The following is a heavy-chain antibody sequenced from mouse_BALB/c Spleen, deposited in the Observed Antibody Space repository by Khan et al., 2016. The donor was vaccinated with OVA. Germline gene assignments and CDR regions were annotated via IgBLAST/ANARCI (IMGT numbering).Heavy chain of an antibody. CDR2: INPSNGGT. CDR1: DYTFTSYY. V-gene: IGHV1S81*02. Sequence: QVQLQQSGAELVKPGASVKLSCKASDYTFTSYYMYWLKQRPGQGLEWIGEINPSNGGTNFNENFKSKATLTVDKSSSTAYMQLSSLTSEDSAVYFGTRRGTARGTLWFAYWGQGTLGTVSA. J-gene: IGHJ3*01. CDR3: TRRGTARGTLWFAY. D-gene: IGHD3-2*01.